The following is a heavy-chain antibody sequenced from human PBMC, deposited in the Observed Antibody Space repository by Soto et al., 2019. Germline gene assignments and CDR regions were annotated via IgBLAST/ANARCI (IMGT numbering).Heavy chain of an antibody. D-gene: IGHD5-12*01. Sequence: QVQLVESGGGLVKTGGSLRLSCAASGFTFGDYYMSWIRQAPGKGLEWVSYISSSSSYTNYADSVKGRFTISRDNAKNSLYLQMNSLRAEDTAVYYCARAGGRYSGYDFCDYWGQGTLVTVSS. CDR2: ISSSSSYT. CDR3: ARAGGRYSGYDFCDY. V-gene: IGHV3-11*05. J-gene: IGHJ4*02. CDR1: GFTFGDYY.